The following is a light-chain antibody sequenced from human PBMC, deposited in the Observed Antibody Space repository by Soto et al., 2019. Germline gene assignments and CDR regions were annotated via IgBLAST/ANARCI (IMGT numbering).Light chain of an antibody. CDR3: QQRSNWPPLT. V-gene: IGKV3-11*01. J-gene: IGKJ3*01. CDR1: QSVSSD. Sequence: EIVLTQSPATLSLSPGERATRSCRASQSVSSDLAWYQQKPGQAPRLLIYDASNRATGIPARFSGSGSGTDFTLTIRSLEPEDFAVYYWQQRSNWPPLTFGPGTKVDIK. CDR2: DAS.